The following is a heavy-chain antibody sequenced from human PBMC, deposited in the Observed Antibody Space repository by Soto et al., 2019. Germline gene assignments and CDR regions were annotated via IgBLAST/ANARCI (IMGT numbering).Heavy chain of an antibody. D-gene: IGHD1-1*01. CDR1: GYAFTTYG. J-gene: IGHJ4*02. CDR3: ARGRYGDY. Sequence: QVHLVQSGAEVKKPGASVKVSCKGSGYAFTTYGITWVRQATGQGLEWMEWMSAHNGNTNFAQKLQGRVTVTRDTSTSTAYMELRSLRSDDTAVYYCARGRYGDYWGQGALVTVSS. V-gene: IGHV1-18*01. CDR2: MSAHNGNT.